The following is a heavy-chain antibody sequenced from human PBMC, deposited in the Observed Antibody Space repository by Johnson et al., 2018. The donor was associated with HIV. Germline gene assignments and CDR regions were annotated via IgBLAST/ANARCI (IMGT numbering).Heavy chain of an antibody. D-gene: IGHD1-14*01. CDR2: IKQDGSEK. CDR1: GFTFSSYW. Sequence: VQLVESGGGLVQPGGSLRLSCAASGFTFSSYWMRWVRQAPGKGLEWMANIKQDGSEKYYVDSVRGRFTISRDNAKHSLYLQMNRLRAEDTAVYYCARDPDLDAFDIWGQGTMVTVSS. V-gene: IGHV3-7*05. J-gene: IGHJ3*02. CDR3: ARDPDLDAFDI.